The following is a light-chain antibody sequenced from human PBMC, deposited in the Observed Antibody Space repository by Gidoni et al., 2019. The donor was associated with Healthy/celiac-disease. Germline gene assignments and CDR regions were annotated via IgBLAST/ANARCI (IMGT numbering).Light chain of an antibody. V-gene: IGLV2-14*03. CDR1: SSDVGGYNY. Sequence: QSALTQPASVSGSPGQSITISCTGTSSDVGGYNYVSWYQQHPAKSPKLMIYDVSNRPSGVSNRFSGSKSGNTASLTISGLQAEDEADYYCSSYTSSSTYWVFGGGTKLTVL. CDR3: SSYTSSSTYWV. CDR2: DVS. J-gene: IGLJ3*02.